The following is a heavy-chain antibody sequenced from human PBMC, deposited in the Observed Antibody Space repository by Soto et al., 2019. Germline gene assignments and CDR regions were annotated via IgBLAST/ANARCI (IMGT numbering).Heavy chain of an antibody. CDR1: GGSFSGYY. CDR3: ARPAIAAAVSPYDY. J-gene: IGHJ4*02. V-gene: IGHV4-34*01. Sequence: SETLSLTCAVYGGSFSGYYWSWIRQPPGKGLEGIGEINHSGSTNYNPSLKSRVTISLDTSTNQFSLKLSSVTAADTAVYYCARPAIAAAVSPYDYWGQGTVVTVSS. D-gene: IGHD6-13*01. CDR2: INHSGST.